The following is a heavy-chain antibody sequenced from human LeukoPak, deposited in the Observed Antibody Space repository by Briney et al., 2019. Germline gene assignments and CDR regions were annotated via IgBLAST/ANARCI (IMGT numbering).Heavy chain of an antibody. Sequence: QPGGSLRLSCAASGFTFNTYGMSWVRQAPGKGLEWVSGISGSGGATYYADSVKGRFTISRDDPHNMLYLQMNSLRAEDTAVYFCARGGVDYYGSGTYYLMYYFDYWGQGALVTVSS. CDR3: ARGGVDYYGSGTYYLMYYFDY. CDR2: ISGSGGAT. D-gene: IGHD3-10*01. V-gene: IGHV3-23*01. J-gene: IGHJ4*02. CDR1: GFTFNTYG.